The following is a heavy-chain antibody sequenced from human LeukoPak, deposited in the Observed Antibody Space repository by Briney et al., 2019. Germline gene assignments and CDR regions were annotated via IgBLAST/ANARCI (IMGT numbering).Heavy chain of an antibody. V-gene: IGHV6-1*01. CDR1: GDSVSSKSV. D-gene: IGHD3-10*01. Sequence: SQTLSLTCAISGDSVSSKSVWNWIRQSPSRGLEWLGRTYYKSKWYNDYATSVQSRITINSDTSRNQFSLQLNSVTPEDTAVYYCARDLHGSRGEFDYWGQGTLVTVSS. CDR2: TYYKSKWYN. J-gene: IGHJ4*02. CDR3: ARDLHGSRGEFDY.